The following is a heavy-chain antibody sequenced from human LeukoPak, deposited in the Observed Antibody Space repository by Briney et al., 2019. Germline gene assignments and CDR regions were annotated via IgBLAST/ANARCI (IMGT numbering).Heavy chain of an antibody. CDR1: GFTVSSNY. J-gene: IGHJ6*02. CDR3: AKEVDYYYYYGMDV. Sequence: PGGSLRLSCAASGFTVSSNYMSWVRQAPGKGLEWVSAISGSGGSTYYADSVKGRFTISRDNSKNTLYLQMNSLRAEDTAVYYCAKEVDYYYYYGMDVWGQGTTVTVSS. V-gene: IGHV3-23*01. CDR2: ISGSGGST.